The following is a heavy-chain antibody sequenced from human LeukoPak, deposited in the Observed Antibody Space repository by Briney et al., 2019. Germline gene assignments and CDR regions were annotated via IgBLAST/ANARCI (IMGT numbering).Heavy chain of an antibody. V-gene: IGHV3-23*01. CDR2: ISGCGGAT. CDR1: GFTFSSYA. CDR3: AKADHGGSGWRDYFDY. D-gene: IGHD6-19*01. J-gene: IGHJ4*02. Sequence: PGGSLRLSCAASGFTFSSYAMTWVRGAPGEGVEGVSGISGCGGATFPADSVKGRSTVSKNNSKTPLYLQMNSLRAEDTAVYYCAKADHGGSGWRDYFDYWGQGTVVTASS.